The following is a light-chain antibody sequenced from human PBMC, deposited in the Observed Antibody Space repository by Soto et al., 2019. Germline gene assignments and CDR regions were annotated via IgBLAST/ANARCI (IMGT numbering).Light chain of an antibody. CDR3: QQANSFTIT. V-gene: IGKV1-39*01. CDR2: AAS. Sequence: EIPITQSPSSPSASLRDRIPLTFRASQSISRFLNWYQQKPGKAPNIMIYAASNLQSGVPSRFSGSGSGTDFTLTISSLKNEDFATYYCQQANSFTITFGQGTRLEIK. CDR1: QSISRF. J-gene: IGKJ5*01.